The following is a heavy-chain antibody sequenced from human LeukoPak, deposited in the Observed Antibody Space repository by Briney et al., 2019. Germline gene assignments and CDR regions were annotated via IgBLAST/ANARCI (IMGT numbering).Heavy chain of an antibody. Sequence: GGSLRLSCAASGFIFGSYAMNWVRQAPGKGLEWVSILSANGGKTFYADSVKGRFTVSRDNSKNTLYLQMNSLRAEDTADYYCAKGKDCANGVCRTFDYWGQGTLVAVFS. V-gene: IGHV3-23*01. CDR2: LSANGGKT. J-gene: IGHJ4*02. CDR3: AKGKDCANGVCRTFDY. D-gene: IGHD2-8*01. CDR1: GFIFGSYA.